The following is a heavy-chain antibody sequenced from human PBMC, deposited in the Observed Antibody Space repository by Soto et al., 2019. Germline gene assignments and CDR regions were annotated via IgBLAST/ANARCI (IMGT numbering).Heavy chain of an antibody. V-gene: IGHV3-33*01. CDR1: GFTFSSYG. CDR3: ARDPGDGDPDYYYYSYMDV. J-gene: IGHJ6*03. Sequence: QVQLVESGGGVVQPGRSLRLSCAASGFTFSSYGMHWVRQAPGKGLEWVAVIWYDGSNKYYADSVKGRFTISRDNSKNTLYLQMNSLRAEDTAVYYCARDPGDGDPDYYYYSYMDVWGKGTTVTVSS. D-gene: IGHD4-17*01. CDR2: IWYDGSNK.